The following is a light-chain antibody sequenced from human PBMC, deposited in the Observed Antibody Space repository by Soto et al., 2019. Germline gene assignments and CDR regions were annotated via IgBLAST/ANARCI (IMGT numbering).Light chain of an antibody. CDR1: HSISSN. Sequence: DIVITQSPATLSVSPGERATLSCRASHSISSNLAWYQQKPGQAPRLLMFRTSSRATGFPARFSGSGSGTEFNLTISSLQSEDFGVYYCQQYNNWPRATFGGGTKVE. J-gene: IGKJ4*01. CDR2: RTS. V-gene: IGKV3-15*01. CDR3: QQYNNWPRAT.